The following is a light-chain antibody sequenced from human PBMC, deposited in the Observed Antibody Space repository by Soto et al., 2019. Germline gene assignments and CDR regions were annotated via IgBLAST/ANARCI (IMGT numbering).Light chain of an antibody. V-gene: IGKV3-15*01. Sequence: EIVMTQSPATLSVSPGERATLSCRASQGVSGNLAWYQQKPGQAPRLLIYGASTRATGIPARFSGSGSGTEFTLTISSLQSEDFAVYYCQQYGSSGTFGQGTKVEIK. CDR1: QGVSGN. CDR3: QQYGSSGT. J-gene: IGKJ1*01. CDR2: GAS.